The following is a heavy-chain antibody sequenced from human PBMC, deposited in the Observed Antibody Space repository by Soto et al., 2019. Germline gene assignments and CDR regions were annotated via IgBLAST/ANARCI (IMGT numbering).Heavy chain of an antibody. Sequence: PGGSLRLSCAASGFTFSSYSMNWVRQAPGKGLEWVSSISRSSGYIYYADSVKGRFTISRDNAENSLFLQMNSLRVEDTAVYYYARDRAYYRSGPAGDFDYWGQGTLVNVSS. CDR2: ISRSSGYI. V-gene: IGHV3-21*01. J-gene: IGHJ4*02. CDR3: ARDRAYYRSGPAGDFDY. CDR1: GFTFSSYS. D-gene: IGHD6-19*01.